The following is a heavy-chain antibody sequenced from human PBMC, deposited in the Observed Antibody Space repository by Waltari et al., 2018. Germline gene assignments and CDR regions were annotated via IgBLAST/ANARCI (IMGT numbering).Heavy chain of an antibody. J-gene: IGHJ3*02. CDR2: IYYSGRT. Sequence: QVQLQESGPGLVKPSETLSLTCTVSGGSISSYYWSWIRQPPGKGLEWIGYIYYSGRTNYNPSLKSRVTISVDTSKNQFSLKLSSVTAADTAVYYCARTSPRGDAFDIWGQGTMVTVSS. CDR3: ARTSPRGDAFDI. V-gene: IGHV4-59*01. D-gene: IGHD3-16*01. CDR1: GGSISSYY.